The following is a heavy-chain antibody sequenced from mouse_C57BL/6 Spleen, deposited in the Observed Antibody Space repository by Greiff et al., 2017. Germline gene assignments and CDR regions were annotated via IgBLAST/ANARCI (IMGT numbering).Heavy chain of an antibody. CDR3: ARHEQGGDGYSYYAMDY. D-gene: IGHD2-3*01. V-gene: IGHV1-62-2*01. J-gene: IGHJ4*01. CDR2: FYPGSGSI. Sequence: VQLKESGAELVKPGASVKLSCKASGYTFTEYTIHWVKQRSGQGLEWIGWFYPGSGSIKYNEKFKDKATLTADKSSSTVYMELSRLTSEDSAVYFCARHEQGGDGYSYYAMDYWGQGTSVTVSS. CDR1: GYTFTEYT.